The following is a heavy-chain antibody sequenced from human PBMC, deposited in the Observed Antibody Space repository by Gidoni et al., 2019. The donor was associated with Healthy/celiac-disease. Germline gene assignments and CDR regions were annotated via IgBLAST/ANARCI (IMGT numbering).Heavy chain of an antibody. CDR3: ARGGLYYYCSGSAEAFDI. D-gene: IGHD3-10*01. Sequence: QVKLPQRGAGLLRPSETLSVTCGVQGGAFSGYYWSWLRQPPGKGLELIGEINHSGSTNYNPSLKRRVTISVYTSNNQFSLKLSSVTAADTAVYYCARGGLYYYCSGSAEAFDIWGQGTMVTVSS. J-gene: IGHJ3*02. CDR2: INHSGST. V-gene: IGHV4-34*01. CDR1: GGAFSGYY.